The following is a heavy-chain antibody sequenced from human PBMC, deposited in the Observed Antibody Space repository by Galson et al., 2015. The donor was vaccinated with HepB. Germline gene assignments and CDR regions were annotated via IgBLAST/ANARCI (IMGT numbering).Heavy chain of an antibody. CDR3: ARDNSSGWFFDY. CDR2: INAANGNT. J-gene: IGHJ4*02. CDR1: GYSFISYG. Sequence: SVKVSCKASGYSFISYGMHWVRQAPGQRPEWMGWINAANGNTKYSEKFQGRVTITRDTFATTVYMEVSSLRSEDTAIYHCARDNSSGWFFDYWGQGTLVTVS. V-gene: IGHV1-3*01. D-gene: IGHD6-19*01.